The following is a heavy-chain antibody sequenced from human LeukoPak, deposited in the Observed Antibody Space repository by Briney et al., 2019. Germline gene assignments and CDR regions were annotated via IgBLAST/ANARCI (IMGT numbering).Heavy chain of an antibody. J-gene: IGHJ4*02. CDR2: ITTSGGRT. D-gene: IGHD3-16*01. CDR3: ATGGLRYYDY. V-gene: IGHV3-23*01. Sequence: GGPLRLSCAASGFTFSNYLMSWVRQAPGKGLEWVASITTSGGRTYYADSVKGRFSISRDNSKNTLYLLMNTLRAEDTAVHYCATGGLRYYDYWGQGTLVTVSS. CDR1: GFTFSNYL.